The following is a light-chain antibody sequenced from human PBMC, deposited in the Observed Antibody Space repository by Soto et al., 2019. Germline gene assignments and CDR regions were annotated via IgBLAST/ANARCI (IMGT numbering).Light chain of an antibody. CDR3: QQYGGSPIT. Sequence: EIVLTQSPGTLSLSPGERATLSCRASPSVSSSLAWYQQKPGQAPRLLISGASSRATGIPDRFSGSGSETDFTLTISRLEPEDFALYYCQQYGGSPITFGQGTRLEIK. CDR2: GAS. V-gene: IGKV3-20*01. CDR1: PSVSSS. J-gene: IGKJ5*01.